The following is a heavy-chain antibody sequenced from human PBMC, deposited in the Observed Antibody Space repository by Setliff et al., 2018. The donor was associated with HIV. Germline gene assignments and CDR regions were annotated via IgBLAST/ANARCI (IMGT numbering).Heavy chain of an antibody. J-gene: IGHJ6*02. D-gene: IGHD6-19*01. CDR2: INTNTGNP. CDR3: ARGHRVAVAGKRFNYYYYGMDV. CDR1: GYTFTSYA. V-gene: IGHV7-4-1*02. Sequence: ASVQVSCKASGYTFTSYAMNWVRQAPGQGLEWMGWINTNTGNPTYAQGFTGRFVFSLDTSVSTAYLQISSLKAEDTAVYYCARGHRVAVAGKRFNYYYYGMDVWGQGTTVTVSS.